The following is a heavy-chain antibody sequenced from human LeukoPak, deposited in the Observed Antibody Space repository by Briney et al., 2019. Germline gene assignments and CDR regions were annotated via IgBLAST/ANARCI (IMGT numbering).Heavy chain of an antibody. J-gene: IGHJ4*02. Sequence: PSETLSLTCTVSGGSISSSSYYWGWIRQPPGKGLEWIGSIYYSGSTYYNPSLKSRVTISVDTSKNQFSLKLSSVTAADTAVYYCARHASKKVQLERGDYFDYWGQGTLVTVSS. D-gene: IGHD1-1*01. CDR3: ARHASKKVQLERGDYFDY. V-gene: IGHV4-39*01. CDR1: GGSISSSSYY. CDR2: IYYSGST.